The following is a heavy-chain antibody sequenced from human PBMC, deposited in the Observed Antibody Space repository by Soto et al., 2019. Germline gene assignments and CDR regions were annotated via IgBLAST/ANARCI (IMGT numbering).Heavy chain of an antibody. CDR1: GYTFTLFG. J-gene: IGHJ4*02. Sequence: QVQLVQSGAEVKKPGASVKVSCTTSGYTFTLFGITWVRQAPGQGLEWMGWISPYNGDTKYAEKLEGRVTLTTDTSTDTAYMELTSLTSDGTAEYYCARGGQYRYFDYWGQGHIVTVSS. CDR3: ARGGQYRYFDY. D-gene: IGHD2-2*02. V-gene: IGHV1-18*01. CDR2: ISPYNGDT.